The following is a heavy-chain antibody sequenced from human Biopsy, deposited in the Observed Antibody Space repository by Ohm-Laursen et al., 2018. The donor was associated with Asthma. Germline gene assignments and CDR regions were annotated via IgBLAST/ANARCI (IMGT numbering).Heavy chain of an antibody. CDR1: GGTFSNFA. V-gene: IGHV1-24*01. D-gene: IGHD4-17*01. J-gene: IGHJ4*02. CDR3: ASDFPKDYVRYNFQF. Sequence: GASVKVSCKAPGGTFSNFAISWVRQAPGQGLEWMGGHDHEEGETVNARRFQGRVTMTEDTSTDTAYMELSSLSSDDTAVYYCASDFPKDYVRYNFQFWGQGTLVTVSS. CDR2: HDHEEGET.